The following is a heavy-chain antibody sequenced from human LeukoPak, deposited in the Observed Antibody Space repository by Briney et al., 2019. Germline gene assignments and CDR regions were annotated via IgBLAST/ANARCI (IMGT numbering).Heavy chain of an antibody. CDR3: ARDFAVVTVYDAFDI. CDR2: ISGSGSDM. CDR1: GFGFSDSY. Sequence: PGGSLRLSCVVSGFGFSDSYMTWIRQTPGKGLEWLAYISGSGSDMYYADSVKGRFTISRDNAKNSLYLQMNSLRAEDTAVYYCARDFAVVTVYDAFDIWGQGTMVTVSS. J-gene: IGHJ3*02. V-gene: IGHV3-11*04. D-gene: IGHD2-21*02.